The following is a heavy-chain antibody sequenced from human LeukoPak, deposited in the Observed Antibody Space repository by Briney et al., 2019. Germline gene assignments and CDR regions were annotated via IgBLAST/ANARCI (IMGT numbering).Heavy chain of an antibody. Sequence: SETLSLTCTVSGGSINNYYWSWIRQPAGKGLEWIGRIYTRGSTNYNPSLKSRVTMSVDTSKNQFSLKLSSVTAADTAVYYCARGRYCSADICSGGDAFDIWGPGTMVCVSS. V-gene: IGHV4-4*07. D-gene: IGHD2-15*01. CDR2: IYTRGST. CDR1: GGSINNYY. J-gene: IGHJ3*02. CDR3: ARGRYCSADICSGGDAFDI.